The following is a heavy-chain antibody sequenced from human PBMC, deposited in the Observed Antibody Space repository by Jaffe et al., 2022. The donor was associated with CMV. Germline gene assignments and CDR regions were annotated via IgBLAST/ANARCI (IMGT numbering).Heavy chain of an antibody. V-gene: IGHV3-48*02. J-gene: IGHJ2*01. CDR3: ARDREDYDYVWGTYRWIDL. Sequence: EVQLVESGGGLVQPGGSLRLSCEASGFSFSSYSMNWVRQAPGKGLEWVSYISSSRSSIYYADSVKGRFTISRDNAKNSLYLQVNSLRDEDTAVYYCARDREDYDYVWGTYRWIDLWGRGTLVTVSS. D-gene: IGHD3-16*02. CDR2: ISSSRSSI. CDR1: GFSFSSYS.